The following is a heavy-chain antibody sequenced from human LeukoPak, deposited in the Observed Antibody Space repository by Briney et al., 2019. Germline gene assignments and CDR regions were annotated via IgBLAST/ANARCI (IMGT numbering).Heavy chain of an antibody. CDR3: AKSVVVITFRFDD. V-gene: IGHV3-74*01. D-gene: IGHD2-15*01. CDR1: GFTFSAFW. J-gene: IGHJ4*02. Sequence: GGSLRLSCAASGFTFSAFWMHWVRQAPGKGLVWVSRINSDGSSTTYADSVKGRFTISRDNAKNTLYLQMNSLRAEDTAVYYCAKSVVVITFRFDDWGQGALVTVSS. CDR2: INSDGSST.